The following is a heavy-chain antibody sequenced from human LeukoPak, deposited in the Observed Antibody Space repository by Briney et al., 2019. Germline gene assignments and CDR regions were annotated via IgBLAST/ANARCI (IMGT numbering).Heavy chain of an antibody. V-gene: IGHV1-2*04. CDR3: ARDARPRITIFGVVIAPSDGMDV. Sequence: ASVKVSCKASGYTFTGHYMHWVRQAPGQGLEWMGWINPNSGGTNYAQKFQGWVTMTRDTSISTAYMELSRLRSDDTAVYYCARDARPRITIFGVVIAPSDGMDVWGQGTTVTVSS. CDR2: INPNSGGT. J-gene: IGHJ6*02. CDR1: GYTFTGHY. D-gene: IGHD3-3*01.